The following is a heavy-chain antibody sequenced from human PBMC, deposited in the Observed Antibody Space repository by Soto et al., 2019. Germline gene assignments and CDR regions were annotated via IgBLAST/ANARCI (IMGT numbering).Heavy chain of an antibody. CDR2: IKQDGSEK. CDR3: ASLGRHG. V-gene: IGHV3-7*01. J-gene: IGHJ6*02. D-gene: IGHD3-16*01. CDR1: GFTFSYSW. Sequence: GGSLRLSCAASGFTFSYSWMDWVRQAPGRGPEWVANIKQDGSEKNYVDSVKGRFTISRDNAKNSLYLQMNSLRAEDTAVYYCASLGRHGWGQGTTVTVSS.